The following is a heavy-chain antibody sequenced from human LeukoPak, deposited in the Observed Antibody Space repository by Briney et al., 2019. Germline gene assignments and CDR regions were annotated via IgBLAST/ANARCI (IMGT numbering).Heavy chain of an antibody. V-gene: IGHV3-23*01. D-gene: IGHD3-22*01. Sequence: SGGSLRLSCAASGFTFSSYAMSWVRQAPGKGLEWVSVISGSGYSTYYAESVKGRFTISKDNSKNTLFLQMNSLRAEDTAVYYCARAGPDDGVGYYGSFDYWGQGTLVTVSS. CDR1: GFTFSSYA. J-gene: IGHJ4*02. CDR3: ARAGPDDGVGYYGSFDY. CDR2: ISGSGYST.